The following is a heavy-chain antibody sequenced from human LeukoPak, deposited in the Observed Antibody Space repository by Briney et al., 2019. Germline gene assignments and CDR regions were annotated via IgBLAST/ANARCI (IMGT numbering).Heavy chain of an antibody. CDR3: ARGLYCSGGSCYSDY. D-gene: IGHD2-15*01. Sequence: GASVKVSCKASGYTFTSYDINWVRQATGQGLEWMGWMNPNSGNTGYAQKFQGRVTMTRNNTISTAYMELSSLRYEDKAVYYCARGLYCSGGSCYSDYWGQGTLVTVSS. V-gene: IGHV1-8*01. CDR1: GYTFTSYD. CDR2: MNPNSGNT. J-gene: IGHJ4*02.